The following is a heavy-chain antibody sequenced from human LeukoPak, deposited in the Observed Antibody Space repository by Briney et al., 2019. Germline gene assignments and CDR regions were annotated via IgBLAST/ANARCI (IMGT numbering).Heavy chain of an antibody. Sequence: ASVKVSCKASGYTFNNYGFIRVRQAPRQGLEWIGWISAYNGNKNYAQKLQGRVTMTTDTSTSTAYMELRSLRSDDTAVYYCARIMITFGGLIVIPRFFDYWGQGTLVTVSS. CDR3: ARIMITFGGLIVIPRFFDY. CDR1: GYTFNNYG. V-gene: IGHV1-18*01. D-gene: IGHD3-16*02. J-gene: IGHJ4*02. CDR2: ISAYNGNK.